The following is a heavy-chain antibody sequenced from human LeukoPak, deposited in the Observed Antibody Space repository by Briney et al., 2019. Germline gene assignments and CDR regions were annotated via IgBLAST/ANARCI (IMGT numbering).Heavy chain of an antibody. Sequence: SDTLSLTCTVSGGSISSYYWSLIRQPPGKGLEWIGYIYYSGSTNYNPYLKSRGTISVDTSKNPFSLKLSSVTAADTAVYYCARGHYDILTGYPPPKPEYYYYYGMDVWGQGTTVTVSS. V-gene: IGHV4-59*07. D-gene: IGHD3-9*01. J-gene: IGHJ6*02. CDR3: ARGHYDILTGYPPPKPEYYYYYGMDV. CDR2: IYYSGST. CDR1: GGSISSYY.